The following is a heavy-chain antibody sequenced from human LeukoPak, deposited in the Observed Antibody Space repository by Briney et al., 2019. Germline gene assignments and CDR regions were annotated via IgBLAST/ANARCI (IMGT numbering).Heavy chain of an antibody. CDR2: ISSSGSTI. Sequence: TGGSLRLSCAASGFTFSSYEMNWVRQAPGKGLEWVSYISSSGSTIYYADSVKGRFTISRDNSKNTLYLQMNSLRAEDTAVYYCAKDQGGLGDYWGQGTLVTVSS. CDR1: GFTFSSYE. J-gene: IGHJ4*02. V-gene: IGHV3-48*03. CDR3: AKDQGGLGDY. D-gene: IGHD3-16*01.